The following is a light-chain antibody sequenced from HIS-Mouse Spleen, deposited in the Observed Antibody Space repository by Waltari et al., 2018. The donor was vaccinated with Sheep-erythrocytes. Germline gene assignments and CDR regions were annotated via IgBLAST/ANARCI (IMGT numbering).Light chain of an antibody. J-gene: IGLJ3*02. V-gene: IGLV2-23*01. CDR3: CSYAGSSTPWV. CDR1: SSDVGSYNL. CDR2: EGS. Sequence: QSALTQPASVSGSPGQSITISCTGTSSDVGSYNLVSWYQQHPGKAPKRMIYEGSKRPSGVSNRFSGSKSGNTASLPISGLQAEDEADYYCCSYAGSSTPWVFGGGTKLTVL.